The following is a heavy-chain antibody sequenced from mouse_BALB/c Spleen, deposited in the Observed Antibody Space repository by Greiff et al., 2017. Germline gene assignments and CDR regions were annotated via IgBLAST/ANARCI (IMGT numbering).Heavy chain of an antibody. CDR1: GFTFSSFG. J-gene: IGHJ3*01. CDR2: ISSGSSTI. D-gene: IGHD2-4*01. CDR3: ARGALYYDYDGFAY. V-gene: IGHV5-17*02. Sequence: EVMLVESGGGLVQPGGSRKLSCAASGFTFSSFGMHWVRQAPEKGLEWVAYISSGSSTIYYADTVKGRFTISRDNPKNTLFLQMTSLRSEDTAMYYCARGALYYDYDGFAYWGQGTLVTVSA.